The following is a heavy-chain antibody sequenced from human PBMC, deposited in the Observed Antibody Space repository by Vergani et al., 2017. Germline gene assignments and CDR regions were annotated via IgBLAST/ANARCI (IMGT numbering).Heavy chain of an antibody. CDR2: IYYSGST. CDR1: GGSISSGGYY. J-gene: IGHJ4*02. V-gene: IGHV4-31*03. D-gene: IGHD3-10*01. CDR3: ARGGIMVRGVTSVAVDY. Sequence: QVQLQESGPGLVKPSQTLSLTCTVSGGSISSGGYYWSWIRQHPGKGLEWIGYIYYSGSTYYNPSLKSRVTISVDTSKNQFSLKLSSVTAEDTAVYYCARGGIMVRGVTSVAVDYWGQGTLVTVSS.